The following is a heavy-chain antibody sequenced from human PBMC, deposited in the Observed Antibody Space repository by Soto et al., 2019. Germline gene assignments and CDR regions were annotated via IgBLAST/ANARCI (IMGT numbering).Heavy chain of an antibody. D-gene: IGHD4-17*01. Sequence: QVQLQESGPGLVKPSETLSLTCTVSGDSISRYYWSWIRQPPGKGLEWIGYIYNSGSTNYNPSLKSRVTVSEDTSKNQCSLKLRSVTAADTAVYYCVRDVVDFGDPPERLADYLGMDVW. CDR1: GDSISRYY. CDR2: IYNSGST. CDR3: VRDVVDFGDPPERLADYLGMDV. V-gene: IGHV4-59*01. J-gene: IGHJ6*01.